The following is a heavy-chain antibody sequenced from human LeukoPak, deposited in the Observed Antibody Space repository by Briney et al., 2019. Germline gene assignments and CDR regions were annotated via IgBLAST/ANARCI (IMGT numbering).Heavy chain of an antibody. D-gene: IGHD1-26*01. CDR1: GFSFSDSV. Sequence: GGSLRLSCVASGFSFSDSVIRWVRQAPGKGLEWVAVISYDGSNKYYADSVKGRFTISRDNSKNTLYLQMNSLRAEDTAVYYCARDRVGATDYFDYWGQGTLVTVSS. CDR2: ISYDGSNK. CDR3: ARDRVGATDYFDY. V-gene: IGHV3-30-3*01. J-gene: IGHJ4*02.